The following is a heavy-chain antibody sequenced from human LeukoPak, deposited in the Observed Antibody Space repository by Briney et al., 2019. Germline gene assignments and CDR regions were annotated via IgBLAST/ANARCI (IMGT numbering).Heavy chain of an antibody. CDR1: GFTFSSYG. J-gene: IGHJ4*02. Sequence: PGGSLRLSCAASGFTFSSYGMHWVRQAPGKGLEWVAVISYDGSNKYYADSVKGRFTISRDNSKNTLYLQMNSLRAEDTAVYYCAASPYSGHDYWGQGTLVTVSS. CDR3: AASPYSGHDY. V-gene: IGHV3-30*03. D-gene: IGHD3-10*01. CDR2: ISYDGSNK.